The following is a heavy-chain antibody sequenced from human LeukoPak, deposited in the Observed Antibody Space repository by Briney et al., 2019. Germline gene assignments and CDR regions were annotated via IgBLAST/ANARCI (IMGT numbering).Heavy chain of an antibody. V-gene: IGHV1-2*06. CDR3: ANYCSGGSCYSGNAFDI. D-gene: IGHD2-15*01. CDR2: INPNSGGT. Sequence: AAVKVSCKASGYTFTGYYMHWVRQAPGQGLEWMGRINPNSGGTNYAQKFQGRVTMTRDTSISTAYMELSRLRSDDTAVYYCANYCSGGSCYSGNAFDIWGQGTMVTVSS. J-gene: IGHJ3*02. CDR1: GYTFTGYY.